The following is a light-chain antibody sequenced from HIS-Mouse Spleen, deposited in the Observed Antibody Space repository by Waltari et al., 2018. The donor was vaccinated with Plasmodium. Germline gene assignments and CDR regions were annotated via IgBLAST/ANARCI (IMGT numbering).Light chain of an antibody. J-gene: IGLJ3*02. Sequence: SYELTPPPSLSVSPGQTPRITCPGGALPKKYATWYPQKSGPAPALVIYEDSKRPSGIPERFSGSSSGTMATLTISGAQVEDEADYYCYSTDSSGNHRVFGGGTKLTVL. CDR3: YSTDSSGNHRV. CDR2: EDS. CDR1: ALPKKY. V-gene: IGLV3-10*01.